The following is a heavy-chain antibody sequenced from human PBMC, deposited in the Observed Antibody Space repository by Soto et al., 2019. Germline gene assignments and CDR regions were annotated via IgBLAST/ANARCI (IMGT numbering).Heavy chain of an antibody. CDR1: GYTFTSYY. V-gene: IGHV1-46*03. CDR3: ARDSRVVPSALYYFDY. CDR2: INPSGGST. Sequence: VASVKVSCKASGYTFTSYYMHWVRQAPGQGLEWMGIINPSGGSTKYAQKFQGRVTLTRDTSTGTVYMELSSLRSEDTAVYYCARDSRVVPSALYYFDYWGQGTLVTVS. J-gene: IGHJ4*02. D-gene: IGHD2-2*01.